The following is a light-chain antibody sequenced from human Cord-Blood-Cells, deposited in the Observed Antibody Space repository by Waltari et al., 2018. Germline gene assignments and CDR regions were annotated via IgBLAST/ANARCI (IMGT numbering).Light chain of an antibody. Sequence: DIVMTQSPDSLAVSLGERATINCKSSQSVLYSSNNKNYLAWYPQKPGQPPKLLIYWASTRESGVPDRCSGSGSGTDFTLTISSLQAEDVAVYYCQQYYSTPWTFGQGTKVEIK. CDR2: WAS. CDR3: QQYYSTPWT. V-gene: IGKV4-1*01. J-gene: IGKJ1*01. CDR1: QSVLYSSNNKNY.